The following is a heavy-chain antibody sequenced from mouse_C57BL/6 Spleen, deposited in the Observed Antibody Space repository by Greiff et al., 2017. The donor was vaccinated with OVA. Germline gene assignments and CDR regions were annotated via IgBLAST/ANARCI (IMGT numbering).Heavy chain of an antibody. V-gene: IGHV10-1*01. CDR2: IRSKSNNYAT. CDR3: VRQGLGPLDY. D-gene: IGHD2-14*01. Sequence: EVKLVESGGGLVQPKGSLKLSCAASGFSFNTYAMNWVRQAPGKGLEWVARIRSKSNNYATYYADSVKDRFTISRDDSESMLYLQMNNLKTEDTAMYYCVRQGLGPLDYWGQGTTLTVAS. CDR1: GFSFNTYA. J-gene: IGHJ2*01.